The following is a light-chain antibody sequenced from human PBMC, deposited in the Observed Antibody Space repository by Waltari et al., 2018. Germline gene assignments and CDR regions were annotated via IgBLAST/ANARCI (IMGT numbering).Light chain of an antibody. CDR3: SSYTSSSTYV. CDR2: EVS. V-gene: IGLV2-14*01. J-gene: IGLJ1*01. Sequence: QSALTQPASVSGSPGQSITLPCTGTSSDVGPYEYVSWYQQHPGKAPKLMIYEVSHRPSGISHRFSGSKSGNTASLTISGLQAEDEADYYCSSYTSSSTYVFGSGTKVTVL. CDR1: SSDVGPYEY.